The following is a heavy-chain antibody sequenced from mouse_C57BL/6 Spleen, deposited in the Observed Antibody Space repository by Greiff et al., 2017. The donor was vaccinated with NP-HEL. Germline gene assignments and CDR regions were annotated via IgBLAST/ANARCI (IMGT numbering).Heavy chain of an antibody. J-gene: IGHJ1*03. D-gene: IGHD1-1*01. Sequence: VQLQQSGAELVKPGASVKLSCKASGYTFTSYWMHWVKQRPGQGLEWIGMIHPNSGSTNYNEKFKSKATLTVDKSSSTAYMQLSSLTSEDSAVYYCARAEGYYGSKGYFDVWGTGTTVTVSS. V-gene: IGHV1-64*01. CDR3: ARAEGYYGSKGYFDV. CDR2: IHPNSGST. CDR1: GYTFTSYW.